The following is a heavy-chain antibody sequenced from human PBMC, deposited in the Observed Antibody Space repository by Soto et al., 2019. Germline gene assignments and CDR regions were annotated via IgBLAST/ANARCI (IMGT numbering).Heavy chain of an antibody. Sequence: QVQLVQSGAEVKKPGSSVKVSCKASGGTFSSYTISWVRQAPGQGLEWMGRIIPILGIANYAQKFQGRVTITADKSTSTAYMELSSLRSEDTAVYYCARERLPGAPPTPNWFDPWGQGTLVTVSS. D-gene: IGHD6-25*01. CDR1: GGTFSSYT. J-gene: IGHJ5*02. CDR2: IIPILGIA. V-gene: IGHV1-69*02. CDR3: ARERLPGAPPTPNWFDP.